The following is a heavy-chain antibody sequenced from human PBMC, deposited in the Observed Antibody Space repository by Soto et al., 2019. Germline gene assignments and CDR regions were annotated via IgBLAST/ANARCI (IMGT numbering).Heavy chain of an antibody. D-gene: IGHD3-16*01. CDR3: ARGGSESDY. CDR1: GFTFSGYW. J-gene: IGHJ4*02. V-gene: IGHV3-7*01. CDR2: IKEDGSEK. Sequence: EVQLVESGGGLVQPGGSLRLSCAASGFTFSGYWMTWVRQAPGKGLEWVANIKEDGSEKNYVDSVEGRVTISRDNAKNSLYLQMNSLRADDTAVYYCARGGSESDYWGQGTLVTVSS.